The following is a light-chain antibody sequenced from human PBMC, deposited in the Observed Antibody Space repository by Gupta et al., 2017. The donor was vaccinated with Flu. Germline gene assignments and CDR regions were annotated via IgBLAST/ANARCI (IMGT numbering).Light chain of an antibody. CDR2: LGS. Sequence: DTVMTQSPLSLSVTPGEPASISCRSSQSLLHTNGYNYLDWYLQKPGQSPQLLIYLGSNRASGVPDRFSGGGSGTTFTLKISRVAAEDVGIYYCRQSLHNPQTFGDGTKVEVK. J-gene: IGKJ1*01. CDR3: RQSLHNPQT. CDR1: QSLLHTNGYNY. V-gene: IGKV2-28*01.